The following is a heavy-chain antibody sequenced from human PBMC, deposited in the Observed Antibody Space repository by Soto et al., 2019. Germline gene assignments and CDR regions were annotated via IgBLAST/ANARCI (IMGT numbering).Heavy chain of an antibody. CDR2: IDYSGATT. V-gene: IGHV3-23*01. Sequence: EVQLLDSGGGLAQPGGSLRLSCAASGFTFSSHDMSWVRQAPGKGLEWVSSIDYSGATTYYADSVKGRFTISRDNSKNTLYLQMNSLRAEDTAVYYCARDRGARGVGGTLGYWGPGTLVTVSS. CDR1: GFTFSSHD. D-gene: IGHD1-26*01. J-gene: IGHJ4*02. CDR3: ARDRGARGVGGTLGY.